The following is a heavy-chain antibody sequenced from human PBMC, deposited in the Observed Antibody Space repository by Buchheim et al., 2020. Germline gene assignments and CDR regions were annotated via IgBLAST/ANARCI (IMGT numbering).Heavy chain of an antibody. J-gene: IGHJ4*02. V-gene: IGHV3-23*04. CDR3: AKDKGWLVFYFDY. D-gene: IGHD6-19*01. Sequence: EVQLVESGGGLVQPGGSLRFSCAASGFTFSSYAMSWVRQAPGKGLEWVSAISSGGRTYYADSVQGRFTISRDNSKNTLYLQMNSLRAEDTAVYYCAKDKGWLVFYFDYWGQGTL. CDR2: ISSGGRT. CDR1: GFTFSSYA.